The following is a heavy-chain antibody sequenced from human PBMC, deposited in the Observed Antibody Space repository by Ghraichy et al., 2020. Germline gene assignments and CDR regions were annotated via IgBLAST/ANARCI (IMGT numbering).Heavy chain of an antibody. J-gene: IGHJ4*02. CDR1: GGSISSGGYY. CDR3: ARDRHYCTNGVCAIDRFDY. V-gene: IGHV4-31*03. CDR2: IYYSGST. Sequence: SETLSLTCTVSGGSISSGGYYWSWIRQHPGKGLEWIGYIYYSGSTYYNPSLKSRVTISVDTSKNQFSLKLSSVTAADTAVYYCARDRHYCTNGVCAIDRFDYWGQGTLVTVSS. D-gene: IGHD2-8*01.